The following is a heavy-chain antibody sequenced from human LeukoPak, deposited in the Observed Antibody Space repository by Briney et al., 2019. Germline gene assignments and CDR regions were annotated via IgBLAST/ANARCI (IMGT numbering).Heavy chain of an antibody. CDR2: LSDNGRNT. Sequence: PGGSLRLSCGAFGFTFSSDAMYWVRQAPGKGLEWVSGLSDNGRNTYYADSVKGRFTISRDKSRNTLYLQMNSLRAEDTAVYYCASLLYDGVNWGQGTLVTVSS. V-gene: IGHV3-23*01. CDR3: ASLLYDGVN. D-gene: IGHD2-8*01. CDR1: GFTFSSDA. J-gene: IGHJ4*02.